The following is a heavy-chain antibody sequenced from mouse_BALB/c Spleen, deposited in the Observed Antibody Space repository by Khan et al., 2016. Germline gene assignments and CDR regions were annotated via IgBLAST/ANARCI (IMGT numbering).Heavy chain of an antibody. V-gene: IGHV3-2*02. D-gene: IGHD1-1*01. CDR2: ISYSGST. CDR3: ARSDYGDKDAMDY. J-gene: IGHJ4*01. Sequence: EVQLQESGPGLVKPSQSLSLTCTVTGYSITSDYAWNWIRQFPGNRLEWMGYISYSGSTSYNQSLKSRISITRDTSKNQFFLQLNSVTSEDTATYYCARSDYGDKDAMDYWGQGTSVTVSS. CDR1: GYSITSDYA.